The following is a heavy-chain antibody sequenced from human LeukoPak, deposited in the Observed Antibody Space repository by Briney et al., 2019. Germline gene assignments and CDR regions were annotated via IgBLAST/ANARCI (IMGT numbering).Heavy chain of an antibody. D-gene: IGHD3-3*01. CDR3: TTEYDFWSGYRDY. V-gene: IGHV3-15*01. J-gene: IGHJ4*02. CDR1: GFTFSNAW. CDR2: IKSKTDGGTT. Sequence: PGGSLRLSCAASGFTFSNAWMSWVRQAPGKGLEWVGRIKSKTDGGTTDYAAPVKGRFTISRDDSKNTLYLQMNSLKTEDTAVYYCTTEYDFWSGYRDYWGQGTLVTVSS.